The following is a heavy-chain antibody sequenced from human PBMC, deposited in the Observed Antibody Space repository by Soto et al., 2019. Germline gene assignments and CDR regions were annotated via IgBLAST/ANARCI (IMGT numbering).Heavy chain of an antibody. V-gene: IGHV1-18*01. CDR3: AGKDGDY. CDR2: ISAYNGNT. J-gene: IGHJ4*02. Sequence: QVQLVQSGAEVKKPGASVKVSCKASGYTFTSYGISWVRQAPGQGLEWMGWISAYNGNTNYAQKXQXRXXMTTDTSTSTAYLALWSLRSDATAVYYCAGKDGDYWGQGPLVSVSS. CDR1: GYTFTSYG.